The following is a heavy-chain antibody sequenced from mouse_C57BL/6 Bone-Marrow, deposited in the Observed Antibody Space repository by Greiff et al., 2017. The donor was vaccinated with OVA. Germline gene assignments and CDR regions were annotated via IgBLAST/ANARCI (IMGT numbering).Heavy chain of an antibody. J-gene: IGHJ2*01. Sequence: VQLKQSGAELVRPGASVKLSCTASGFNIKDDYMHWVKQRPEQGLEWIGWIDPENGDTEYASKFQGKATITADTSSNTAYLQLSSLTSEDTAVYYCTTSYGNYVGVDYWGQGTTLTVSS. V-gene: IGHV14-4*01. D-gene: IGHD2-1*01. CDR3: TTSYGNYVGVDY. CDR1: GFNIKDDY. CDR2: IDPENGDT.